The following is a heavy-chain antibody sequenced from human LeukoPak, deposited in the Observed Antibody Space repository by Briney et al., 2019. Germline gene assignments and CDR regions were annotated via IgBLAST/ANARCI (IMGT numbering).Heavy chain of an antibody. CDR2: INWNGGGT. CDR1: GFTFKDYG. D-gene: IGHD1-26*01. V-gene: IGHV3-9*01. CDR3: VKHMRATNTYSFFGLDV. J-gene: IGHJ6*02. Sequence: GRSLRLSCAATGFTFKDYGMHWVRQPPGKGLEWVSSINWNGGGTDYADSVKGRFTISRDNAKNSLYLQLSSLRPEDTALYYCVKHMRATNTYSFFGLDVWGQGTTVTVSS.